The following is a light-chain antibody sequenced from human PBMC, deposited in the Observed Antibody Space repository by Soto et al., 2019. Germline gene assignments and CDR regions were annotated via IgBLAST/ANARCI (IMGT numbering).Light chain of an antibody. Sequence: EIVMTQPPATLSVSPGERATLSCRASQSVSINLAWYQQKPGQAPRLLIYGASTRATGIPARFSGSGSGTEFTLTISSLQPDDFATYYCQHYNSYSEAFGQGTKVDIK. CDR1: QSVSIN. J-gene: IGKJ1*01. V-gene: IGKV3-15*01. CDR3: QHYNSYSEA. CDR2: GAS.